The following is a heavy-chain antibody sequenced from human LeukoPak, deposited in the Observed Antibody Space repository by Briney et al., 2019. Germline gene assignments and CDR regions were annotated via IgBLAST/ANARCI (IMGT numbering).Heavy chain of an antibody. CDR2: ISGSGGST. J-gene: IGHJ4*02. D-gene: IGHD4-17*01. CDR1: GFTFSSYA. Sequence: GSLRLSCAASGFTFSSYAMSWVRRAPGKGLEWVSAISGSGGSTYYADSVKGRFTISSDNSKNTLYLQMNSLRAEDTAVYYCATELRLRFDYWGQGTLVTVSS. CDR3: ATELRLRFDY. V-gene: IGHV3-23*01.